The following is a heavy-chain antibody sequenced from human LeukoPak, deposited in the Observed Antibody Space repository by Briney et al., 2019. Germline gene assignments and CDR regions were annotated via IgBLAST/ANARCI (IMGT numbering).Heavy chain of an antibody. CDR2: INWNGGST. D-gene: IGHD1-14*01. J-gene: IGHJ6*03. CDR1: GFTFDDYG. Sequence: GGSLRLSCAASGFTFDDYGMRWVRQAPGKGLEWVSGINWNGGSTGYADSVKGRFTISRDNAKNSLYLQMNSLRAEDTALHYCARAWEPYYYYYMDVWGKGTTVTVSS. CDR3: ARAWEPYYYYYMDV. V-gene: IGHV3-20*04.